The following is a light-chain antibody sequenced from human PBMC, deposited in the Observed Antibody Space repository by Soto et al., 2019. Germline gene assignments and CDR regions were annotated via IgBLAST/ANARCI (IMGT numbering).Light chain of an antibody. CDR1: SSDVGGSDH. V-gene: IGLV2-14*01. CDR2: EVS. CDR3: SSYTSSSTV. Sequence: QSALTQPASVSGSPGQSITVSCTGTSSDVGGSDHVNWYQQHPGKAPKLMIYEVSNRPSGVSNRFSGSKSGNTASLTISGLQAEDEADYYCSSYTSSSTVFGTGTKLTVL. J-gene: IGLJ1*01.